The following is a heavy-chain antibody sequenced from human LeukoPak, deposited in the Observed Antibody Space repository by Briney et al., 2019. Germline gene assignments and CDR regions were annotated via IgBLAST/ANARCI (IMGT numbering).Heavy chain of an antibody. J-gene: IGHJ4*02. CDR3: AKGTGPYGSGSYLSY. CDR1: GFTFSSYA. D-gene: IGHD3-10*01. V-gene: IGHV3-23*01. CDR2: ISGSGGST. Sequence: GGSLRLSCAASGFTFSSYAMSWVRQAPGKGLEWVSAISGSGGSTYYADSVKGRFTISRDNSKNTLYLQMNSLRAEDAAVYYCAKGTGPYGSGSYLSYWGQGTLVTVSS.